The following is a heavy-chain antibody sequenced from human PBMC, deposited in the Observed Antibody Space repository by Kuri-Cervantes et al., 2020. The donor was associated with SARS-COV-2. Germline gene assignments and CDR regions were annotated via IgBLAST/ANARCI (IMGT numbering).Heavy chain of an antibody. CDR2: ISTSSSTR. D-gene: IGHD5-24*01. V-gene: IGHV3-48*01. CDR3: ARDFRWYFDA. J-gene: IGHJ4*02. Sequence: GESLKISFAASGFTFSSYAMHRVRQTPGKGLEWGPYISTSSSTRYQADSGKGRFTISRDNAKNSLYLQMNGLRAEDTAVYYCARDFRWYFDAWGQGTLVTVSS. CDR1: GFTFSSYA.